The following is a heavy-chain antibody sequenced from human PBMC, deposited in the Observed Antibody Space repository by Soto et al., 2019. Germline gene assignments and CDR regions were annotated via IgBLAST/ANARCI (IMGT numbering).Heavy chain of an antibody. CDR1: GFSFSNYE. V-gene: IGHV3-48*03. D-gene: IGHD6-13*01. CDR3: ARDRAAGGY. J-gene: IGHJ4*02. Sequence: EVQLVESGGGLVQPGASLRLSCAASGFSFSNYEMNWVRQAAGKGLEWVAYISSSGTTVHYADSVGGRFTVSRDNARNSLYLQMNTLRVEDTALYYCARDRAAGGYWGQGTLVTVSS. CDR2: ISSSGTTV.